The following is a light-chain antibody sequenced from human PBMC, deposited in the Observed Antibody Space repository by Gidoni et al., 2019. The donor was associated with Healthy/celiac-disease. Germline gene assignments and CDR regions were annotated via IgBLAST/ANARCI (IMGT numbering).Light chain of an antibody. CDR1: QSVSSN. CDR2: CSS. CDR3: QQYNNWPPWT. V-gene: IGKV3-15*01. J-gene: IGKJ1*01. Sequence: EIVMTQSPATLSVSPGERATLSCRASQSVSSNLPWYQQKPGQAPRLLLYCSSTRATCIPARFSGSGSGTEFTLTISSLESEDFAVYYCQQYNNWPPWTFGQGTKVEIK.